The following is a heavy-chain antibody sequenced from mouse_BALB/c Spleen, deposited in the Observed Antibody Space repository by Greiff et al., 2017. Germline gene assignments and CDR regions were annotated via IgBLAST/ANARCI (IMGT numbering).Heavy chain of an antibody. CDR2: ISNGGGST. CDR3: ARQGGSSYFDY. V-gene: IGHV5-12-2*01. CDR1: GFTFSSYT. Sequence: EVQVVESGGGLVQPGGSLKLSCAASGFTFSSYTMSWVRQTPEKRLEWVAYISNGGGSTYYPDTVKGRFTISRDNAKNTLYLQMSSLKSEDTAMYYCARQGGSSYFDYWGQGTTLTVSS. J-gene: IGHJ2*01. D-gene: IGHD1-1*01.